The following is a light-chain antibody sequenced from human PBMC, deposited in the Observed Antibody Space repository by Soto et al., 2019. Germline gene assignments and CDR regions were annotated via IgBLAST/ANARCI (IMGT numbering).Light chain of an antibody. CDR2: ETS. CDR1: QSVYSDY. V-gene: IGKV3-20*01. CDR3: QQYGSPAPST. Sequence: IVLTQSPGSLSLSPGDRATLSCRASQSVYSDYAAGYQKKPGQAPKIRIYETSTSATGIPDRFSGSGSGTDFTLTNSRLEPDDFAVYYWQQYGSPAPSTFGQGTKVDMK. J-gene: IGKJ1*01.